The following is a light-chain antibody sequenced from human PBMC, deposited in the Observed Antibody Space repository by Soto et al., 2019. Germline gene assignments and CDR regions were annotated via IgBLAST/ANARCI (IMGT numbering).Light chain of an antibody. Sequence: EIVLTQSPATLSLSPGERATLSCRASQSVSRDLAWYQQTPGQAPRLLIYDTSNRATGIPARFSGSGSGTDFTLTISSLEPDDFALYFCQQRSDWPQITFGQGTRLEIK. J-gene: IGKJ5*01. CDR2: DTS. CDR3: QQRSDWPQIT. CDR1: QSVSRD. V-gene: IGKV3-11*01.